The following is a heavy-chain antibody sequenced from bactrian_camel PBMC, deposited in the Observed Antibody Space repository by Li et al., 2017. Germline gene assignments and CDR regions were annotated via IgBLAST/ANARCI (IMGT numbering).Heavy chain of an antibody. J-gene: IGHJ4*01. CDR2: IDADGRT. CDR3: AASDQLFCALTSDDYNW. Sequence: HVQLVESGGGSVQTGGSLSLSCEVAGYAYTRPCMGWFRQVPGRRAEGVAAIDADGRTSYRDSVKGRFTISRDIAKNTLYLAMNDLKPEDTAMYYCAASDQLFCALTSDDYNWWGQGTQVTVS. CDR1: GYAYTRPC. D-gene: IGHD3*01. V-gene: IGHV3S9*01.